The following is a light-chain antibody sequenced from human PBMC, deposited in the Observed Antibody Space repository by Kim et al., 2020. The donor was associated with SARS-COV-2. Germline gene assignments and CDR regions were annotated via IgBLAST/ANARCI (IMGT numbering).Light chain of an antibody. CDR3: QQYGSSRT. Sequence: LSPGERATLSCRASQSVSSNSLAWYQQKPGQAPRLLIYGASRRATGIPDRFSGSGSGTDFTLTISRLEPEDFAVFYCQQYGSSRTFGQGTKVDIK. J-gene: IGKJ1*01. CDR1: QSVSSNS. CDR2: GAS. V-gene: IGKV3-20*01.